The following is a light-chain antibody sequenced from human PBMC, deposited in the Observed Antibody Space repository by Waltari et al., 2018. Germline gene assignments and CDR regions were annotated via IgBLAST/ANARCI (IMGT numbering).Light chain of an antibody. CDR3: QQYNSYSWT. CDR2: DAS. CDR1: QTISYW. J-gene: IGKJ1*01. Sequence: DIKMTQSPSTLSASVGDSVTITCRANQTISYWLAWYQQKPGKAPRLLIYDASSLEGGVPSRFSGSASGTEFTLSINSLQPDDFACYYCQQYNSYSWTFGQGTKVEIK. V-gene: IGKV1-5*01.